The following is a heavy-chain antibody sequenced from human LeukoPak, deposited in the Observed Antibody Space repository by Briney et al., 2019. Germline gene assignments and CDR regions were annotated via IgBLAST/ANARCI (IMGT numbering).Heavy chain of an antibody. CDR1: GFTFSSYG. D-gene: IGHD1-26*01. Sequence: GGSLRLSCAASGFTFSSYGMHWVRQAPGKGLEWVAFIRYDGSNKYYADSVKGRFTISRDDSKNTLYLQMNSLRAEDTAVYYCAKDGMVGATTGLFYFDYWGQGILVTVSS. CDR2: IRYDGSNK. V-gene: IGHV3-30*02. CDR3: AKDGMVGATTGLFYFDY. J-gene: IGHJ4*02.